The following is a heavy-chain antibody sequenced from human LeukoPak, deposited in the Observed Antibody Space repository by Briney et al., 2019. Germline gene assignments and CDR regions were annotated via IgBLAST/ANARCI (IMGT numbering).Heavy chain of an antibody. CDR3: ARNRDGYNSFDY. CDR1: GESFSDYY. CDR2: INHSGST. D-gene: IGHD5-24*01. V-gene: IGHV4-34*01. J-gene: IGHJ4*02. Sequence: SETLSLTCAVYGESFSDYYWSWIRQPPGKGLEWIGDINHSGSTNYNPSLKSRVTISVDTSKNQFSLKLSSVTAADTAVYYCARNRDGYNSFDYWGQETLVTVSS.